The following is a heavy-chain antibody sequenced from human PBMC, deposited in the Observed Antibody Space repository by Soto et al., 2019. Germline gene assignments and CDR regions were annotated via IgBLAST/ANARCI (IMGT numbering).Heavy chain of an antibody. D-gene: IGHD3-16*01. CDR3: ERAVSGIRWGGGTFDY. V-gene: IGHV4-38-2*01. CDR1: GYSISSGYY. CDR2: IYHSGST. Sequence: PSETLSLTCAVSGYSISSGYYWGWIRQPPGKGLEWIGSIYHSGSTYYNPSLKSRVTISVDTSKNQFSLKLSSVTAADTAVYYCERAVSGIRWGGGTFDYWGQGTLVTVSS. J-gene: IGHJ4*02.